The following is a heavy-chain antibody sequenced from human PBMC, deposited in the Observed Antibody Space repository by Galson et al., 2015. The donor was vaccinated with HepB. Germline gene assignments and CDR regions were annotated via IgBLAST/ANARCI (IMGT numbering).Heavy chain of an antibody. Sequence: SLRLSCAASGFTFSSYWMSWVRQAPGKGLEWVANIKQDGSEKYYVDSVKGRFTISRDNAKNSLYLQMNSLRAEDTAVYYCARVVVPAATGLLDYWGQGTLVTVSS. J-gene: IGHJ4*02. D-gene: IGHD2-2*01. V-gene: IGHV3-7*01. CDR2: IKQDGSEK. CDR1: GFTFSSYW. CDR3: ARVVVPAATGLLDY.